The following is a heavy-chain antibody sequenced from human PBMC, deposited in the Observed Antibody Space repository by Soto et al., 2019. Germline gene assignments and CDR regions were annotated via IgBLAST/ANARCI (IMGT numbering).Heavy chain of an antibody. CDR1: GFPFSNYW. D-gene: IGHD3-10*01. CDR3: AMEGQNAVPPGDY. CDR2: IKGDESEN. Sequence: EVQLVESGGGLVQPGGSLRLSCAASGFPFSNYWMSWVRQAPGKGPELVANIKGDESENYYVDSVRGRFTISRDHAKNSLSLQMNSLRAEDTAMYYCAMEGQNAVPPGDYWGQGTLVIVSS. J-gene: IGHJ4*02. V-gene: IGHV3-7*04.